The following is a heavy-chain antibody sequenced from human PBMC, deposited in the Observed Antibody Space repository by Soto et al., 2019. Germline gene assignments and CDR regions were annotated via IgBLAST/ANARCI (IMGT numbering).Heavy chain of an antibody. Sequence: PSETLSLTCTVSGGSISSYYWSWIRQPPGKGLEWIGYIYYSGSTNYNPSLKSRVAISVDTSKNQFSLKLSSVTAADTAVYYCASQGQYNWNRYYVDVWGKGTTVTVSS. CDR1: GGSISSYY. D-gene: IGHD1-20*01. CDR2: IYYSGST. V-gene: IGHV4-59*08. J-gene: IGHJ6*03. CDR3: ASQGQYNWNRYYVDV.